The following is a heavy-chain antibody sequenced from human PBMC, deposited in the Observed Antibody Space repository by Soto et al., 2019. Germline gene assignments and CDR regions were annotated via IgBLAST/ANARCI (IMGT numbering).Heavy chain of an antibody. V-gene: IGHV3-7*03. D-gene: IGHD2-15*01. CDR3: AREGSASYSRNYAFDY. Sequence: EVQLVESGGGLVQPGGSLRLSCAASGFTFSSHWMTWVRQAPGKGLEWVANIMRDGSERYYVDSVNGRFTISRDNAKNSLSMQMNILRAEDTAVYYCAREGSASYSRNYAFDYWGQGALVTVSS. CDR2: IMRDGSER. CDR1: GFTFSSHW. J-gene: IGHJ4*02.